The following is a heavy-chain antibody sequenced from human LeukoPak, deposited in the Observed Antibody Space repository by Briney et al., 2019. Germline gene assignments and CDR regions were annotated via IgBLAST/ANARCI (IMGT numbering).Heavy chain of an antibody. V-gene: IGHV3-23*01. CDR2: ISDCGSVT. CDR3: AKRSKLSCSSTSCPLDY. Sequence: PGGSLRLSCAASGFIFNKYPVTWVRHPPGKGLVGVSGISDCGSVTSYADSVKGVFAVSRDNSKNTLYLQMSSLRAEDTAVYYCAKRSKLSCSSTSCPLDYWGQGTLVTVSS. D-gene: IGHD2-2*01. CDR1: GFIFNKYP. J-gene: IGHJ4*02.